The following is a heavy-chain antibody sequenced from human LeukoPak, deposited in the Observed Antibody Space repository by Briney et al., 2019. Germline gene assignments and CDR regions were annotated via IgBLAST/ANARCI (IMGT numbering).Heavy chain of an antibody. J-gene: IGHJ4*02. D-gene: IGHD3-10*01. CDR1: GFTFSNYY. CDR3: AKDIGSYYDY. Sequence: PGGSLRLSCAASGFTFSNYYMSWVRRAPGKGLEWVANIKQDGSERFYGDSVTGRFTISRDNAKNSLYLQMNSLRAEDTAVYYCAKDIGSYYDYWGQGILVTVSS. CDR2: IKQDGSER. V-gene: IGHV3-7*01.